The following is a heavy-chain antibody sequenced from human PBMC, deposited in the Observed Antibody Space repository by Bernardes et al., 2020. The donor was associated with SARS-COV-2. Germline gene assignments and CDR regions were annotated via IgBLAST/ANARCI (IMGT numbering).Heavy chain of an antibody. CDR1: GFTSSNSC. D-gene: IGHD1-26*01. CDR3: IAELAGGSPFADY. Sequence: GGSLRLSCGASGFTSSNSCMRWVRQAPGKGLEWVCRIQSKSDGRSTAHAGPVKGRFSISRDDSENTVYLQMNSLTSEDTAVYYCIAELAGGSPFADYWGRGTLVTVSS. J-gene: IGHJ4*02. CDR2: IQSKSDGRST. V-gene: IGHV3-15*01.